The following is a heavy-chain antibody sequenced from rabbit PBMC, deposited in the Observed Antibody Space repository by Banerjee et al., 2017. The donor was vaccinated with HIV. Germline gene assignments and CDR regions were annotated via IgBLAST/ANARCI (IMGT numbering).Heavy chain of an antibody. Sequence: QEQLVESGGGLVQPEGSLTLTCTASGFSFSSSYWICWVRQAPGKGLEWIACIYTGSSGSTYYASWAKGRFTISKTSSTTVTLQMTSLTAADTATYFCARSPASTSGYYFNLWGPGTLVTVS. CDR1: GFSFSSSYW. CDR2: IYTGSSGST. V-gene: IGHV1S45*01. CDR3: ARSPASTSGYYFNL. D-gene: IGHD1-1*01. J-gene: IGHJ4*01.